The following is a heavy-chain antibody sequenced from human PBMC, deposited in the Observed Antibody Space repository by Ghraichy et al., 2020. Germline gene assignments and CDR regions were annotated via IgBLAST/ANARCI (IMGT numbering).Heavy chain of an antibody. CDR3: ARSMGEYQLLLDV. CDR1: GGSISSGDYY. V-gene: IGHV4-30-4*01. D-gene: IGHD2-2*01. J-gene: IGHJ6*04. Sequence: SETLSLTCTVSGGSISSGDYYWSWIRQPPGKGLEWIGYIYYSGSTYYNPSLKSRVTISVDTSKNQFSLKLSSVTAADTAVYYCARSMGEYQLLLDVWGKGTTVTVSS. CDR2: IYYSGST.